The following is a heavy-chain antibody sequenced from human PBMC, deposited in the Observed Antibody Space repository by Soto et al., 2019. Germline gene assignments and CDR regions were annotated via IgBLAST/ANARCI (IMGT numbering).Heavy chain of an antibody. D-gene: IGHD6-19*01. CDR1: GFTFRTYW. V-gene: IGHV3-74*01. J-gene: IGHJ4*02. Sequence: EVQLVESGGGLVQPGGSLRLSCAASGFTFRTYWMHWVRQAPGKGLVWVSRSNSDGGTVTYADSVRGRFTISRDNTKNTVYLEMKSLGVEDTALYYCARSLKGSNGLYVDYWGQGTLVTVSS. CDR3: ARSLKGSNGLYVDY. CDR2: SNSDGGTV.